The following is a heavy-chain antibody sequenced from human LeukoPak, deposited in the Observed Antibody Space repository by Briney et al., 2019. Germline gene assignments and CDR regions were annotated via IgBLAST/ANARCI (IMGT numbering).Heavy chain of an antibody. D-gene: IGHD4-11*01. CDR3: AKDYLDYVGY. Sequence: SETLSLTCTVSGGSIASSSDYWGWIRQPPGKGLEWIGSIYYSGSTYYNPSLKSRVTISVDTSNNQFSLKLSSVTAADTAVYYCAKDYLDYVGYWGEGTLVTVSS. J-gene: IGHJ4*02. CDR2: IYYSGST. V-gene: IGHV4-39*01. CDR1: GGSIASSSDY.